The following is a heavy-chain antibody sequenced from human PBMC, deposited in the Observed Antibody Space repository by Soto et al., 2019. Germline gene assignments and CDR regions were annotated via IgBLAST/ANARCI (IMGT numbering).Heavy chain of an antibody. CDR1: GFTFSSYA. CDR2: ISYDGSNK. D-gene: IGHD2-21*02. Sequence: QVQLVESGGGVVQPGRSLRLSCAASGFTFSSYAMDWVSQAPGKRLECVAVISYDGSNKYYADSVKGRFTISRDNSKNTLYLQMNSLRAEDTAVYYCARDPVAYCGGDCRTFDYWGQGTLVTVSS. V-gene: IGHV3-30-3*01. J-gene: IGHJ4*02. CDR3: ARDPVAYCGGDCRTFDY.